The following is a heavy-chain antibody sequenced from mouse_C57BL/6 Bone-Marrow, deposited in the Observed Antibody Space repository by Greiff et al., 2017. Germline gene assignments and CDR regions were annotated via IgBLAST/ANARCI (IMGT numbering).Heavy chain of an antibody. CDR3: TTYYSNQFAY. CDR2: IDPETGGT. CDR1: GYTFTDYE. D-gene: IGHD2-5*01. Sequence: QVQLQQSGAELVRPGASVTLSCKASGYTFTDYEMHWVKQTPVHGLEWIGAIDPETGGTAYNQKFKGKAILTADKSSSTAYMELRSLTSEDSAVYYCTTYYSNQFAYWGQGTLVTVSA. J-gene: IGHJ3*01. V-gene: IGHV1-15*01.